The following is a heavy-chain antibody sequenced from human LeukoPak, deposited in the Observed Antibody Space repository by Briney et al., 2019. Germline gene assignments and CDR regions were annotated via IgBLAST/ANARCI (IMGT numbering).Heavy chain of an antibody. CDR2: MNPNSGNT. D-gene: IGHD3-3*01. CDR3: ARGRSAALPRQNCFDP. CDR1: GYTLSNYD. V-gene: IGHV1-8*01. Sequence: GASVKVSCKASGYTLSNYDINWVRQATGQGLEWMGWMNPNSGNTGYAQNFQGRVTMTRNTSVSTACMELSSLTSEDTAVYYCARGRSAALPRQNCFDPWGQGTLVTVSS. J-gene: IGHJ5*02.